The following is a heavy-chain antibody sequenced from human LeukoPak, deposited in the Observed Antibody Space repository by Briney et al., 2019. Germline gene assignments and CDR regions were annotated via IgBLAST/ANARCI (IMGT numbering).Heavy chain of an antibody. CDR3: ARDRGDTGMVTSYYGLDY. CDR2: IKQDGSEK. CDR1: GFTFSSYW. J-gene: IGHJ4*02. V-gene: IGHV3-7*01. Sequence: GGSLRLSCAASGFTFSSYWMGWVRQAPGKGLEWVANIKQDGSEKYYVDSVKGRFTISRDNAKNSLYLQMNSLRAEDTAVYYCARDRGDTGMVTSYYGLDYWGQGTLVTVSS. D-gene: IGHD5-18*01.